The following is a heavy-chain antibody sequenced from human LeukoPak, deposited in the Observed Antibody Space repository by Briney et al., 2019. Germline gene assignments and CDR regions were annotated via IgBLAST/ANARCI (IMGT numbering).Heavy chain of an antibody. CDR1: GGSINNTLFY. D-gene: IGHD3-22*01. V-gene: IGHV4-39*07. J-gene: IGHJ4*02. CDR3: ARDSSGYYGSLDY. CDR2: INHSGST. Sequence: SETLSLTCTVSGGSINNTLFYWGWIRQPPGKGLEWIGEINHSGSTNYNPSLKSRVTISVDTSKNQFSLKLSSVTAEDTAVYYCARDSSGYYGSLDYWGQGTLVTVSS.